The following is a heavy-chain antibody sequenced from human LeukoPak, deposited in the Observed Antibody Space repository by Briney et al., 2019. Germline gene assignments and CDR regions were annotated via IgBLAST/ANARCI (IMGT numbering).Heavy chain of an antibody. CDR3: ARGRGDWGSDAFDI. CDR1: GGSISSSSYY. Sequence: SETLSLTCTVSGGSISSSSYYWGWIRQPPGKGLEWIGSIYYSGSTYYNPSLKSRVTISVDTSKNQFSLKLSSVTAADTAVYYCARGRGDWGSDAFDIWGQGTMVTVSS. V-gene: IGHV4-39*07. CDR2: IYYSGST. D-gene: IGHD2-21*02. J-gene: IGHJ3*02.